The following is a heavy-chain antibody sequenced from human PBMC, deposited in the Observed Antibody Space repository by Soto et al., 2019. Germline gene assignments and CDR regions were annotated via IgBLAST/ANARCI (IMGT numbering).Heavy chain of an antibody. CDR1: GGTFSSYA. D-gene: IGHD5-18*01. J-gene: IGHJ5*02. CDR3: ARDDSDTAMVTHWFDP. CDR2: IIPIFGTA. Sequence: SVKVSCKASGGTFSSYAISWVRQAPGQGLEWMGGIIPIFGTANYAQKFQGRVTITADESTSTAYMELSSLRSEDTAVYYCARDDSDTAMVTHWFDPWGQGTLVTVSS. V-gene: IGHV1-69*13.